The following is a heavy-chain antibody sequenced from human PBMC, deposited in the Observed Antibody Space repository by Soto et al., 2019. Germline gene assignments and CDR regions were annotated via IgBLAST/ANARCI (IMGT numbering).Heavy chain of an antibody. Sequence: QVQLVESGGGVVQPGRSLRLSCAASGFTFSSYAMHWVRQAPGMGLDWVAVISYDGSDKYYTDSVKGRFTISKDNSKNTLYLQMNSLRAEDTAVYYCARDRGGMGVYGMDVWGQGTTVTVSS. D-gene: IGHD3-16*01. J-gene: IGHJ6*02. CDR2: ISYDGSDK. CDR3: ARDRGGMGVYGMDV. CDR1: GFTFSSYA. V-gene: IGHV3-30-3*01.